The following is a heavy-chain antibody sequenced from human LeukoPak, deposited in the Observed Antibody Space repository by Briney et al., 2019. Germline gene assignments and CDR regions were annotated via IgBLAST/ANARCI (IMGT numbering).Heavy chain of an antibody. Sequence: GGSLRLSCAASGFTFSSYAMSWVRQAPGKGLEWVSAISGSGGSTYYADSVKGRFTISRDNSKNTLYLQMNSLRAEDTAVYYCAKRGPYYYDSSGCYIDYWGQGTLATVSS. J-gene: IGHJ4*02. CDR1: GFTFSSYA. D-gene: IGHD3-22*01. V-gene: IGHV3-23*01. CDR2: ISGSGGST. CDR3: AKRGPYYYDSSGCYIDY.